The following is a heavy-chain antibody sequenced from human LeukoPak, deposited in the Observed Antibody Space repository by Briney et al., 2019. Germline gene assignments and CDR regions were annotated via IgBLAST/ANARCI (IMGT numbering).Heavy chain of an antibody. V-gene: IGHV3-30*02. D-gene: IGHD3-22*01. J-gene: IGHJ4*02. CDR1: GITVSSNY. CDR2: IRYDGSNK. CDR3: AKGNYYYDSSGHTALDY. Sequence: GGSLRLSCAASGITVSSNYMSWVRQAPGKGLEWVTFIRYDGSNKYYADSVKGRFTISRDNSKNTLYLQMNSLRAEDTAIYYCAKGNYYYDSSGHTALDYWGQGTLVTVSS.